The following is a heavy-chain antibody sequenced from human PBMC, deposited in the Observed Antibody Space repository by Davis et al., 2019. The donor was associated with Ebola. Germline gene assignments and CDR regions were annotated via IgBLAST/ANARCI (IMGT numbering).Heavy chain of an antibody. D-gene: IGHD3-16*01. CDR3: AKDISVEIWHLGEFDY. V-gene: IGHV3-11*01. CDR2: ISSSGSTI. CDR1: GFTSSDYY. J-gene: IGHJ4*02. Sequence: PGGSLRLSCAAPGFTSSDYYLSWIRQAPGKGLEWVSYISSSGSTIYYADSVKGRFTISRDNAKNSLYLQMNSLRAEDTALYYCAKDISVEIWHLGEFDYWGQGTLVTVSS.